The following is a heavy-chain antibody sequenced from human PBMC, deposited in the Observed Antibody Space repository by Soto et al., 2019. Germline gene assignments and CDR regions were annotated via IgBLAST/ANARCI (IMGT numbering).Heavy chain of an antibody. V-gene: IGHV5-51*01. Sequence: SLKISCKGSGYSFTSYWIGWVRQMPGKGLEWMGIIYPGDSDTRYSPSFQGQVTISADKSISTAYMELSSLKSEDTALYYCATGGRGYSSAPRFYFEYWGQGTLVTVSS. D-gene: IGHD5-18*01. J-gene: IGHJ4*02. CDR1: GYSFTSYW. CDR3: ATGGRGYSSAPRFYFEY. CDR2: IYPGDSDT.